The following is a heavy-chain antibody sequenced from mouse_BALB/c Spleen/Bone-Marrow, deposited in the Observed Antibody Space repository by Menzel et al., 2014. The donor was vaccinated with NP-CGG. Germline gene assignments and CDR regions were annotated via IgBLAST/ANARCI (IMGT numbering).Heavy chain of an antibody. J-gene: IGHJ4*01. D-gene: IGHD2-14*01. CDR3: ARHNYRYDDYAMDY. Sequence: EVQLQQSGGGLVQPGESLKLSCESTEYEFPSHDMSWVRKTPEKRLELVAAINSDGGSTYYPDTMERRFIISRDNTKKTLYLQMSSLRSEDTALYYCARHNYRYDDYAMDYWGQGTSVTVSS. V-gene: IGHV5-2*01. CDR2: INSDGGST. CDR1: EYEFPSHD.